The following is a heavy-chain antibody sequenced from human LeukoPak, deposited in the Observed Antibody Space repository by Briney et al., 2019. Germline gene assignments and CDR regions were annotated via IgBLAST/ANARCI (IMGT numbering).Heavy chain of an antibody. CDR3: AKLGGQEVYNYYVGV. J-gene: IGHJ6*03. CDR1: GFTFSSYS. D-gene: IGHD3-16*01. CDR2: ISSSSSYI. Sequence: GGSLRLSCAASGFTFSSYSMNWVRQAPGKGLEWVSSISSSSSYIYYADSVKGRFTISRDNAKNSLHLQMNSLRAEDTAVYYCAKLGGQEVYNYYVGVWGKGTTVAVSS. V-gene: IGHV3-21*01.